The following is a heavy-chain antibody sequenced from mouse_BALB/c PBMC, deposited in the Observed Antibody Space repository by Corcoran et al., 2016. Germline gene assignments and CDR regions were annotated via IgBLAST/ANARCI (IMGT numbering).Heavy chain of an antibody. J-gene: IGHJ4*01. CDR1: GYTFPDYS. Sequence: EDQLKQSGTELVKPGASVKITSKTSGYTFPDYSMHWVKQSHGKRLEWIGGINPNNGGTSYNQKFKGKATLTVDKASSTAYMELRSLTSEYSAVYYCASGPYSMDYWGQGTSVTVSS. CDR3: ASGPYSMDY. V-gene: IGHV1-26*01. D-gene: IGHD2-10*01. CDR2: INPNNGGT.